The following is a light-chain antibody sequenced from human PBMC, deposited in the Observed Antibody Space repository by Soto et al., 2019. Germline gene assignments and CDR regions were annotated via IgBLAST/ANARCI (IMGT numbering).Light chain of an antibody. CDR1: STDVGSHKL. CDR3: CSNAVGSTYV. Sequence: QSALTQPASVSGSPGQSIAISCTGTSTDVGSHKLVSWYQQYPGNAPKLIIFEAYKRPSGVSNRFSGSKSGSTASLTITGLQAEDEADYYCCSNAVGSTYVFGTGTKLTVL. CDR2: EAY. V-gene: IGLV2-23*01. J-gene: IGLJ1*01.